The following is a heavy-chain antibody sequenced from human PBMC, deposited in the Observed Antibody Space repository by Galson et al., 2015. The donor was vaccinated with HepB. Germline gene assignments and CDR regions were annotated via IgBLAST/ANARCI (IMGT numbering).Heavy chain of an antibody. CDR2: INHTGST. Sequence: LSLTCAVYGESFSGYYWSWIRQPPGKGLEWIGEINHTGSTSYKPSLKSRVTISVDTSKKQVALKLNSVTATDTAVYYCARRVGVGHTLDYWGQGTLVTVSS. J-gene: IGHJ4*02. V-gene: IGHV4-34*01. CDR3: ARRVGVGHTLDY. CDR1: GESFSGYY. D-gene: IGHD1-26*01.